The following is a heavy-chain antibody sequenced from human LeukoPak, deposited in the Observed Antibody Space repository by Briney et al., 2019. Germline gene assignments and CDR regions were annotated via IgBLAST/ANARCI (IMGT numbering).Heavy chain of an antibody. J-gene: IGHJ4*02. V-gene: IGHV3-53*01. CDR2: IYPGGNM. Sequence: GGSLRLSCAASEVTVTNNYMSWVRQAPGKGLQWVSVIYPGGNMYYADSVKGRFIISRDNAKNSLYLQMNSLRAEDTAVYYCAREVLPAAMGIDYWGQGTLVTVSS. CDR1: EVTVTNNY. CDR3: AREVLPAAMGIDY. D-gene: IGHD2-2*01.